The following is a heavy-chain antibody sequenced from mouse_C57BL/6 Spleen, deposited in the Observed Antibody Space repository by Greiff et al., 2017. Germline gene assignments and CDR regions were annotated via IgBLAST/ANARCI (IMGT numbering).Heavy chain of an antibody. CDR3: ARTGAVVGDFAY. Sequence: VQLQQSGAELVKPGASVKISCKASGYAFSSYWMNWVKQRPGKGLEWIGQIYPGDGDTNYNGKFKGKATLTADKSSSTAYMQLSSLTSEDSAVYFCARTGAVVGDFAYWGQGTTLTVSS. CDR1: GYAFSSYW. V-gene: IGHV1-80*01. D-gene: IGHD1-1*01. J-gene: IGHJ2*01. CDR2: IYPGDGDT.